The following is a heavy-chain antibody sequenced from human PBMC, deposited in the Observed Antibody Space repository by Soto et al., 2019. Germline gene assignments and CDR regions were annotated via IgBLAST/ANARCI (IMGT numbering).Heavy chain of an antibody. CDR1: GGSISSGGYY. CDR3: ARGRSVAGDYRYYFDY. V-gene: IGHV4-31*03. J-gene: IGHJ4*02. Sequence: QVQLQESGPGLVKPSQTLSLTCTVSGGSISSGGYYWSWIRQHPGKGLEWIGYIYYSGSTYYNPSLKSRVTISVDTSKNQFSLKLSSVTAADTAVYYCARGRSVAGDYRYYFDYWGQGTLVTVSS. CDR2: IYYSGST. D-gene: IGHD4-17*01.